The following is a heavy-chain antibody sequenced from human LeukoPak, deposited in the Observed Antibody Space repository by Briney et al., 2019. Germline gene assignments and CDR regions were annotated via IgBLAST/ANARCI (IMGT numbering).Heavy chain of an antibody. J-gene: IGHJ4*02. CDR1: GFSISSGYY. Sequence: SETLSLTCVVSGFSISSGYYWGWIRQPPGKGLEWIGSMHHGGSTFYNPPLKSRVTISLDTSKNHFSLKMTSVTAADTAVYYCARDPSGTAAAVGDYWGQGTLVTVSS. D-gene: IGHD6-13*01. CDR2: MHHGGST. V-gene: IGHV4-38-2*02. CDR3: ARDPSGTAAAVGDY.